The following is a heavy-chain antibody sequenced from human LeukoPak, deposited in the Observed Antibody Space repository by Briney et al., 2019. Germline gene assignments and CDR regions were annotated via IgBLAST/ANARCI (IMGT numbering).Heavy chain of an antibody. V-gene: IGHV4-61*02. CDR2: IYTSGST. CDR3: ARVVDYYDSSGYFSGLGAFDI. Sequence: SETLSLTCTVSGGSISSGSYYWSWIRQPAGKGLEWIGRIYTSGSTNYNPSLKSRVTISVDTSKNQFSLKLSSVTAADTAVYYCARVVDYYDSSGYFSGLGAFDIWGQGTMVTVSS. J-gene: IGHJ3*02. CDR1: GGSISSGSYY. D-gene: IGHD3-22*01.